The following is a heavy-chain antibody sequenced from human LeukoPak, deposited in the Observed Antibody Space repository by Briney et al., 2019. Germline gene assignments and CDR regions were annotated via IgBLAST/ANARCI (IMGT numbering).Heavy chain of an antibody. CDR3: AGHHPRNTVDF. J-gene: IGHJ4*02. Sequence: PSETLSLTCTASGGSISSYYWSWIRQPPGKGQEWIAYISAIGSINYNPSLKSRVTISLDTSKNQFSLKLSSVTAADTAVYYCAGHHPRNTVDFWGQGTLVTVSS. V-gene: IGHV4-59*08. CDR1: GGSISSYY. CDR2: ISAIGSI. D-gene: IGHD2/OR15-2a*01.